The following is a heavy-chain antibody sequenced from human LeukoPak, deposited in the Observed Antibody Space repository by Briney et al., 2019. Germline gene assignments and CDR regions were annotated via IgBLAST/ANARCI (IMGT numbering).Heavy chain of an antibody. D-gene: IGHD6-19*01. J-gene: IGHJ5*02. CDR2: ISAYNGNT. V-gene: IGHV1-18*01. Sequence: ASVKVSCKASGYTFTNYGISWVRQAPGQGLEWMGWISAYNGNTNYAQKLQGRVTMTTDTSTSTAYMELRSLRSDDTAVYYCARGWGIAVRDWFDPWGQGTLVTISS. CDR3: ARGWGIAVRDWFDP. CDR1: GYTFTNYG.